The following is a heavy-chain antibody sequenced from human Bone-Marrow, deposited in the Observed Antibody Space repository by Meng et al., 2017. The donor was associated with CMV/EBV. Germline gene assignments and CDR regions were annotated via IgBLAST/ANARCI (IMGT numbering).Heavy chain of an antibody. CDR3: ARGGLGIFGVVILPDY. V-gene: IGHV3-74*01. D-gene: IGHD3-3*01. J-gene: IGHJ4*02. CDR1: GFTFDDYT. Sequence: GGSLRLSCAASGFTFDDYTMHWVRQAPGKGLKWVSRINSDGSSTSYADSVKGRFTISRDNAKNTLYLQMNSLRAEDTAVYYCARGGLGIFGVVILPDYWGQGTLVTVSS. CDR2: INSDGSST.